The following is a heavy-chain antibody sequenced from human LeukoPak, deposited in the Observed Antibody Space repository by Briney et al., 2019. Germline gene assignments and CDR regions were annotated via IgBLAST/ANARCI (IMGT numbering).Heavy chain of an antibody. CDR2: MNPNSGNT. Sequence: ASVKVSCKASGYTFTSYDINWVRQATGQGLEWMGWMNPNSGNTGYAQKFQGRVTMTRNTSISTAYMELSSLRSEDTAVYYCARGSRVKAAGNLYYYYMDVRGKGTTVTVSS. J-gene: IGHJ6*03. CDR3: ARGSRVKAAGNLYYYYMDV. D-gene: IGHD6-13*01. V-gene: IGHV1-8*01. CDR1: GYTFTSYD.